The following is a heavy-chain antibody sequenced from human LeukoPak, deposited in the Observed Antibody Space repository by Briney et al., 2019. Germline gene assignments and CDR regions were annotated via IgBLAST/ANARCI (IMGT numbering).Heavy chain of an antibody. CDR3: AKWVAAGFDY. CDR2: ISSSSSYI. D-gene: IGHD6-13*01. CDR1: GFTFSSYS. V-gene: IGHV3-21*04. Sequence: GGSLRLSCAASGFTFSSYSMNWVRQAPGKGLEWVSSISSSSSYIYYADSVKGRFTISRDNSKDTLYLQMNSLRAEDTALYYCAKWVAAGFDYWGQGTLVTVSS. J-gene: IGHJ4*02.